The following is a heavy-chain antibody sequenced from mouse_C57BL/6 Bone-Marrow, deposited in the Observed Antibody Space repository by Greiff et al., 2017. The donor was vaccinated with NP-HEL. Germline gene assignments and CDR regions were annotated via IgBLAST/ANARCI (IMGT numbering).Heavy chain of an antibody. V-gene: IGHV1-81*01. Sequence: QVHVKQSGAELARPGASVKLSCKASGYTFTSYGISWVKQRTGQGLEWIGEIYPRSGNTYYNEKFKGKATLTADKSSSTAYMELRSLTSGDSAVYFCAREEIYDGYYFAYWGQGTLVTVSA. D-gene: IGHD2-3*01. CDR2: IYPRSGNT. CDR1: GYTFTSYG. J-gene: IGHJ3*01. CDR3: AREEIYDGYYFAY.